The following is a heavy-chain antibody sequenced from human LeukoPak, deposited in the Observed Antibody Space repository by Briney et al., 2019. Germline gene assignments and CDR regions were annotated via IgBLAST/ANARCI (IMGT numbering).Heavy chain of an antibody. J-gene: IGHJ5*02. Sequence: GGSLRLSCAASGFSFGSYGLSWVRQAPGKGPQWVSYISGNGGTTHYADSVEGRFTISRDNANNSLFLQMNSLRAEDTAVYYCAGTGYYLPWGQGTLVTVSS. D-gene: IGHD1-26*01. CDR2: ISGNGGTT. V-gene: IGHV3-48*04. CDR3: AGTGYYLP. CDR1: GFSFGSYG.